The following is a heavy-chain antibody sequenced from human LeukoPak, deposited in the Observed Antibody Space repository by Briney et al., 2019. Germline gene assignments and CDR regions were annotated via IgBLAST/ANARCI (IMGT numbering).Heavy chain of an antibody. J-gene: IGHJ3*02. CDR2: IYPGDSDT. D-gene: IGHD6-13*01. V-gene: IGHV5-51*01. Sequence: GESLKISCKGSGYSFTTYWIGWVRQMPGKGLEWMGIIYPGDSDTRYSPSFQGQVTISADKSINTAYLQWTTLKASDTAMYYCARLPPNRHSPADGSGTRGAFDIWGQGTMVTVSS. CDR3: ARLPPNRHSPADGSGTRGAFDI. CDR1: GYSFTTYW.